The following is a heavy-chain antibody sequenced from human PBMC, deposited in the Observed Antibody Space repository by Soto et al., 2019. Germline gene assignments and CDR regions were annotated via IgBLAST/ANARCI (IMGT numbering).Heavy chain of an antibody. J-gene: IGHJ6*02. D-gene: IGHD3-10*01. Sequence: GESLKISCKGSGYSFTSYWISWVRQMPGKGLEWMGRIDPSDSYTNYSPSFQGHVTISADKSISTAYLQWSSLKASDTAMYYCARHGSGSYFPLDPWGKEYYYGMDVWGQGTTVTVYS. CDR1: GYSFTSYW. V-gene: IGHV5-10-1*01. CDR2: IDPSDSYT. CDR3: ARHGSGSYFPLDPWGKEYYYGMDV.